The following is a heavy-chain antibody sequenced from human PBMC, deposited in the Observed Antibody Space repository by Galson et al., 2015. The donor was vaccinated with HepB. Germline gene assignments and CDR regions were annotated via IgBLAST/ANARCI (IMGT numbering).Heavy chain of an antibody. V-gene: IGHV1-18*04. D-gene: IGHD3-10*01. CDR3: ARVGRGVIITELPNFGY. CDR2: ISAHNGNT. J-gene: IGHJ4*02. CDR1: GYTFTSYG. Sequence: SVKVSCKASGYTFTSYGISWVRQAPGQGLEWMGWISAHNGNTNYAQKLQGRVTMTTDTSTSTAYMELRSLRSDDTAVYYCARVGRGVIITELPNFGYWGQGTLVTVSS.